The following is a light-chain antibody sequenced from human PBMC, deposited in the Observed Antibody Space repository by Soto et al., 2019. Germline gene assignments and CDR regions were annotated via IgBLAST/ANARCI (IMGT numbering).Light chain of an antibody. CDR2: LGS. V-gene: IGKV2-28*01. CDR3: MQAQQIPRT. CDR1: QSLLHTSGDSY. J-gene: IGKJ1*01. Sequence: DIVMTQSPLSLSVTPGEPASISCRSRQSLLHTSGDSYLDWYLQRPGQSPQLLIYLGSKRASGVSDRFSGSGSGTRFTLRLSRVEAEDVGFYYCMQAQQIPRTFGQGTKVDIK.